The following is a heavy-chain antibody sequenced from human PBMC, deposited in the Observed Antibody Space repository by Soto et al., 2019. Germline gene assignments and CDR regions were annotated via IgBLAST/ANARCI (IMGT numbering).Heavy chain of an antibody. D-gene: IGHD6-19*01. Sequence: VGTLRLSCSACGFSLSGSGMRWVRQAPRKGLVWVSRIDTYGSATKYADSVEGRFSISKDNAEKNLYLQMNNMRADDTAVYFCVSVLKSIGCENDVYDIRGQGTTVTVSS. V-gene: IGHV3-74*01. CDR1: GFSLSGSG. CDR2: IDTYGSAT. CDR3: VSVLKSIGCENDVYDI. J-gene: IGHJ3*02.